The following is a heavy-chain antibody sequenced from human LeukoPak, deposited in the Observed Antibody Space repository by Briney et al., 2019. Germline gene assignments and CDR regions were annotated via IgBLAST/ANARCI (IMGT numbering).Heavy chain of an antibody. CDR2: IKKDGSGT. D-gene: IGHD1-26*01. V-gene: IGHV3-74*01. CDR3: VGEMFSGT. Sequence: PGGSLRLSCVASGFTFSTYWMNWVRQVPGKGLVWVSGIKKDGSGTYYADSVKGRFIISRDNTQNTLYLQMNSLRAEDTAVYYGVGEMFSGTWGQGTLVTVSS. CDR1: GFTFSTYW. J-gene: IGHJ5*02.